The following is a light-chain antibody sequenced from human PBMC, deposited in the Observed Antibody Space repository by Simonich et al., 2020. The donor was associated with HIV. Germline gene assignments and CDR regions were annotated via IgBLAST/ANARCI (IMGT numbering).Light chain of an antibody. Sequence: EIVMTQSPATLSVSPGERATLSCRASQSVSSSLAWYQQKPGQAPRLLIYGASTRATDIPARFSGSGSGTEFTLTISSLQAEDVAVYYCQQYYSTPGTFGQGTKVEIK. CDR3: QQYYSTPGT. V-gene: IGKV3-15*01. CDR2: GAS. CDR1: QSVSSS. J-gene: IGKJ1*01.